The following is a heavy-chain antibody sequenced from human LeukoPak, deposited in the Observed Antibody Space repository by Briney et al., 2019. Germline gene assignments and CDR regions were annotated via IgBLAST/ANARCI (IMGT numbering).Heavy chain of an antibody. Sequence: PSETLSLTCTVSGGSISSYYWSWIRQPPGKGLEWIGYIYTSGSTNYNPSLKSRVTISVDTSKNQFSLKLSSVTAADTAVYYCARGADSSGYYPLFYGMDVWGQGTTVTVSS. J-gene: IGHJ6*02. D-gene: IGHD3-22*01. V-gene: IGHV4-4*09. CDR2: IYTSGST. CDR3: ARGADSSGYYPLFYGMDV. CDR1: GGSISSYY.